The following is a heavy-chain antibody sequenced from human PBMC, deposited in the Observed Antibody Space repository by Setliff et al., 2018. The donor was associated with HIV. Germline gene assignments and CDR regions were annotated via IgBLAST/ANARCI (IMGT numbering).Heavy chain of an antibody. CDR1: GFTLSSYW. Sequence: GGSLRLSCAASGFTLSSYWMSWVRQAPGKGLEWVANIKQDGSEKYYVDSVRGRFTISRDNAKNSLYLQINSLRAEDTAVYYCARDTGLGGDYADAFDIWGQGTMVTVSS. J-gene: IGHJ3*02. D-gene: IGHD4-17*01. V-gene: IGHV3-7*01. CDR3: ARDTGLGGDYADAFDI. CDR2: IKQDGSEK.